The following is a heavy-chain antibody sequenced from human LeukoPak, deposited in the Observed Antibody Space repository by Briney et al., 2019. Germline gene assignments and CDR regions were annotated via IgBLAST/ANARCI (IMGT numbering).Heavy chain of an antibody. V-gene: IGHV1-18*01. CDR1: GYTFTSYG. J-gene: IGHJ5*02. CDR2: ISAYNGNT. D-gene: IGHD3-22*01. CDR3: ALPGAYYYDSGVLDP. Sequence: ASVTVSCKASGYTFTSYGISWVRQAPGQGLEWMGWISAYNGNTNYAQKLQGRVTMTTDTSTSTAYMELRSLRSDDTAVYYCALPGAYYYDSGVLDPWGQGTLVTVSS.